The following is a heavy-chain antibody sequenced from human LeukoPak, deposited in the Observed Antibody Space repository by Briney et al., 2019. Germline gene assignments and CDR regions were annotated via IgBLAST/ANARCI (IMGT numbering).Heavy chain of an antibody. V-gene: IGHV3-21*01. CDR3: ARDSSIQSLDP. J-gene: IGHJ5*02. D-gene: IGHD5-18*01. CDR2: ISSNGDYI. Sequence: PGRSLRLSCAASGFSFSRYRMNWVGQAPGKGLEWVSSISSNGDYIYYGDSVKGRFTISRDNAKNSLYLQMNSLKTEDTAVYYCARDSSIQSLDPWGQGTLVTVSS. CDR1: GFSFSRYR.